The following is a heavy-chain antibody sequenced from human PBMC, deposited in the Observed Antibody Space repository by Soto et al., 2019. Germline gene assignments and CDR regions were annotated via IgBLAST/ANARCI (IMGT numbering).Heavy chain of an antibody. V-gene: IGHV3-48*01. D-gene: IGHD4-17*01. CDR2: IRATGVT. J-gene: IGHJ4*02. CDR1: GITFSSHA. Sequence: EVQLVESVGDLVQPGGSLRRSCAASGITFSSHAINWVRQAPGKGLEWVGSIRATGVTYYADSVKGRFIMSMDNAKDSMFLQMDRLRVEYKSVYYGLHGDYNWGQGTLVNVSS. CDR3: LHGDYN.